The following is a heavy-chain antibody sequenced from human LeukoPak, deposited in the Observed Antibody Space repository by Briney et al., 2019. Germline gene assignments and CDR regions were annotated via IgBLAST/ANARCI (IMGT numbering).Heavy chain of an antibody. CDR2: IYYSGST. CDR1: GGSISSYY. CDR3: ATLLGPDAFDV. V-gene: IGHV4-59*01. Sequence: PSETLSLTCTVSGGSISSYYWSWIRQPPAKGQEWIGYIYYSGSTNYNPSLKSRVTISVDTSKNQFSLKLSPVTAADTAVYYCATLLGPDAFDVWGQGTMVTVSS. J-gene: IGHJ3*01. D-gene: IGHD3-10*01.